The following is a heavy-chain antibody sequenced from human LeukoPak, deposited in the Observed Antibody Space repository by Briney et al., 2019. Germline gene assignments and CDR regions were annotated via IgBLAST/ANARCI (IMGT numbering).Heavy chain of an antibody. CDR3: AELGITMIGGV. J-gene: IGHJ6*04. CDR2: ISPSGAGS. Sequence: HAGGSLRLSCAASGFTFSSYGMSWVRQAPGKGLEWVSVISPSGAGSYYADSVKGRFTISRDNSKNTLYLQMNSLRAEDTAVYYCAELGITMIGGVWGKGTTVTISS. V-gene: IGHV3-23*01. D-gene: IGHD3-10*02. CDR1: GFTFSSYG.